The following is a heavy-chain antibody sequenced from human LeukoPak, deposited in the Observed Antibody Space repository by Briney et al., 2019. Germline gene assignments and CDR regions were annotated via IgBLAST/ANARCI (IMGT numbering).Heavy chain of an antibody. D-gene: IGHD2-15*01. CDR3: ARDCPGYCSGGSRFDP. Sequence: PGGSLRLSCAASGFTFSSYGMSWVRQAPGKGLEWVSYISSSGSTIYYADSVKGRFTISRDNAKNSLYLQMNSLRAKDTAVYYCARDCPGYCSGGSRFDPWGQGTLVTVSS. CDR1: GFTFSSYG. V-gene: IGHV3-48*04. CDR2: ISSSGSTI. J-gene: IGHJ5*02.